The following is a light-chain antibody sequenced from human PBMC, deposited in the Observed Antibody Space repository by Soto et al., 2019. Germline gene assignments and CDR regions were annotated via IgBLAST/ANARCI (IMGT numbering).Light chain of an antibody. Sequence: EIVLTQSPGTLSLSPGERATLSCRASQSVSSSSYLAWYQQKTGQAPRLLIYGAPSRATGIPDRFSGSGSGLSVSLTSSRLDLEDFAIYSWHQSGSSPSYSFGQETKLEIK. CDR3: HQSGSSPSYS. CDR1: QSVSSSSY. J-gene: IGKJ2*01. V-gene: IGKV3-20*01. CDR2: GAP.